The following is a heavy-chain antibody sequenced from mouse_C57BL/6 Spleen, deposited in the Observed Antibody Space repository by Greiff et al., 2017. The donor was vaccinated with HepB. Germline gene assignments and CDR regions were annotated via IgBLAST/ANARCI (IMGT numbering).Heavy chain of an antibody. CDR3: ARPPSKYYGISYWNFDV. CDR1: GFTFSDYG. Sequence: EVQLVESGGGLVKPGGSLKLSCAASGFTFSDYGMHWVRQAPEKGLEWVAYISSGSSTIYYADTVKGRFTISRDNAKNTLFLQMTSLRSEDTAMYYCARPPSKYYGISYWNFDVWGTGTTVTVSS. CDR2: ISSGSSTI. J-gene: IGHJ1*03. D-gene: IGHD1-1*01. V-gene: IGHV5-17*01.